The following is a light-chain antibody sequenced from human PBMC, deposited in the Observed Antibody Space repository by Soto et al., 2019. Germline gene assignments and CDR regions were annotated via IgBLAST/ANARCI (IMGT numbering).Light chain of an antibody. CDR3: CSYAGSYVV. CDR2: DFT. Sequence: QSALTQPRSESGSPGQSVAISCTGTSSDVGGHSYVSWYQHHPGKAPKLMIYDFTKRPSGVPDRLSGSKSGNTASLTISGLQAEDEGDYYCCSYAGSYVVFGGGTKLTVL. V-gene: IGLV2-11*01. J-gene: IGLJ2*01. CDR1: SSDVGGHSY.